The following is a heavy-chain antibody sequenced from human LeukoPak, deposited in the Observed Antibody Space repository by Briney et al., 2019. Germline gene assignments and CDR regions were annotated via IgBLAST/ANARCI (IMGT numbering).Heavy chain of an antibody. D-gene: IGHD1-1*01. J-gene: IGHJ6*04. V-gene: IGHV4-4*07. CDR2: INKSGST. CDR1: GEPINPYY. Sequence: SETLSLTCTVPGEPINPYYWKWIPQPAGKGLEWIGHINKSGSTNYNPSLKSRVTMSLDTSKNQFALKLRSVTGADTAVYFCARSFVEYMDVWGKGTTVTVSS. CDR3: ARSFVEYMDV.